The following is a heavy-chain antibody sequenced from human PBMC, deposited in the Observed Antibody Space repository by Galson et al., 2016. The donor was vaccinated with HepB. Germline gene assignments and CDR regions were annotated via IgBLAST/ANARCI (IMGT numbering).Heavy chain of an antibody. CDR1: GFTFSSYA. D-gene: IGHD5-24*01. Sequence: SLRLSCAASGFTFSSYAMSWVRQAPGKGLEWVSAISGSGGSTYYADSVKGRFTISRDNSKNTLYLQMNSLRAEDTAVYYCAKDDDDYNDAFDICGQATMVTVAS. CDR3: AKDDDDYNDAFDI. J-gene: IGHJ3*02. CDR2: ISGSGGST. V-gene: IGHV3-23*01.